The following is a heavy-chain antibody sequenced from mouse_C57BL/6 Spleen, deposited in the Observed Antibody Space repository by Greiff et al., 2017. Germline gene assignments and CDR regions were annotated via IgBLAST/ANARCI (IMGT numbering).Heavy chain of an antibody. CDR3: ARDGTGTHFDY. Sequence: EVKLMESGGGLVKPGGSLKLSCAASGFTFSSYAMSWVRQTPEKRLEWVATISDGGSYTYYPDNVKGRFTISRDNAKNNLYLQMSHLKSEDTAMYYCARDGTGTHFDYWGQGTTLTVSS. CDR1: GFTFSSYA. D-gene: IGHD4-1*01. V-gene: IGHV5-4*01. CDR2: ISDGGSYT. J-gene: IGHJ2*01.